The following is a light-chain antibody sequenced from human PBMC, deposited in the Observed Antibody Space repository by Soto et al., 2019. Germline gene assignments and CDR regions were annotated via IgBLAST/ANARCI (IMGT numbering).Light chain of an antibody. J-gene: IGKJ1*01. CDR2: TAS. V-gene: IGKV1-39*01. CDR1: QGISDY. Sequence: DIRMTQSPSSWSASVGDTVTITCRASQGISDYLSWFQHKPGEAPKLLIYTASSLQCGVPLRFSGAGSRTDFSLTISGLQPEDSATYYCQQTYTFPWTFGQGIRVDIK. CDR3: QQTYTFPWT.